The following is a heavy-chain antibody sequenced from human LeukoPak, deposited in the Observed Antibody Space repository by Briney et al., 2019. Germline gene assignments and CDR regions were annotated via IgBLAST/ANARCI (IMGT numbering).Heavy chain of an antibody. J-gene: IGHJ4*02. D-gene: IGHD2-2*01. CDR1: GGSNSSGGYY. Sequence: SETLSLTRTVSGGSNSSGGYYWSWIRQPPGKGLEWIGYIYHSGSTYYNPSLKSRVTISVDRSKNQFSLKLSSVTAADTAVYYCARGWGDCSSTSCSFDYWGQGTLVTVSS. CDR3: ARGWGDCSSTSCSFDY. CDR2: IYHSGST. V-gene: IGHV4-30-2*01.